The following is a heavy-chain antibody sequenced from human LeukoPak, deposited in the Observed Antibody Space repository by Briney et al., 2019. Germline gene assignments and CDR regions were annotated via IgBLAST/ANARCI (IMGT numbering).Heavy chain of an antibody. D-gene: IGHD2/OR15-2a*01. V-gene: IGHV3-48*02. CDR2: ITNSGSTI. Sequence: PGGSLRLSCAASGFTFSSYAMNWVRQAPGKGPEWISYITNSGSTIYYADSVKGRFTISRDNAKNSLVLQINSLRDEDSAVYYCARDSISAVLFDLWGQGTLITVSS. J-gene: IGHJ5*02. CDR3: ARDSISAVLFDL. CDR1: GFTFSSYA.